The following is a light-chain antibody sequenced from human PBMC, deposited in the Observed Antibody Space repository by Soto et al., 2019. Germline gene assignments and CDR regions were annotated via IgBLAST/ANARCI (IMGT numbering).Light chain of an antibody. CDR2: KAS. Sequence: DIQMTQSPSTLSASVGDRVTITCRASQTISSWLAWYQQKLGKAPKLLIYKASSLEGGVPSRFSGSGSGTEFTLTISSLHPDDSATYYCQQYNVTFGQGTKVEVK. J-gene: IGKJ1*01. CDR1: QTISSW. V-gene: IGKV1-5*03. CDR3: QQYNVT.